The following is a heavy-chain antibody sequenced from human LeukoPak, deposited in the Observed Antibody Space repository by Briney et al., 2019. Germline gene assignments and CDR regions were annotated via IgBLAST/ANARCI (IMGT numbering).Heavy chain of an antibody. CDR3: ARMDSSGWYYYYGMDV. D-gene: IGHD6-19*01. Sequence: SVKVSCKASGGTFSSYAISWVRQAPGQGLEWMGGIIPIFGTANYAQKFQGRVAITTDESTSTAYMELSSLRSEDTAVYYCARMDSSGWYYYYGMDVWGQGTTVTVSS. CDR2: IIPIFGTA. J-gene: IGHJ6*02. V-gene: IGHV1-69*05. CDR1: GGTFSSYA.